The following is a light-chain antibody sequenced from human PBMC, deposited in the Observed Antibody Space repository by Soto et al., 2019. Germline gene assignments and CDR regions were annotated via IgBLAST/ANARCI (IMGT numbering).Light chain of an antibody. CDR2: DVS. V-gene: IGLV2-14*01. Sequence: QSALTQPASVSGSPGQSITISCTGTTSDVGGYNYVSWYQQYPGKAPKLIIYDVSHRPSVVSNRFSGSKSGNTASLTISGLKAEDEADYYCSSYTSTNKGVFGGGTKLTVL. J-gene: IGLJ2*01. CDR1: TSDVGGYNY. CDR3: SSYTSTNKGV.